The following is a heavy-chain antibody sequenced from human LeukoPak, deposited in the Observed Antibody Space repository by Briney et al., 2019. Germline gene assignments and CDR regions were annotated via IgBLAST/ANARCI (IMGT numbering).Heavy chain of an antibody. CDR3: AREQLKGDAFDI. CDR2: ISSSSSYI. CDR1: GFTFSSYS. J-gene: IGHJ3*02. Sequence: GGSLRLSCAASGFTFSSYSMNWVRQAPGKGLKWVSSISSSSSYIYYADSVKGRFTISRDNAKNSLSLQMNSLRAEDTAVYYCAREQLKGDAFDIWGQGTMVTVSS. D-gene: IGHD6-13*01. V-gene: IGHV3-21*01.